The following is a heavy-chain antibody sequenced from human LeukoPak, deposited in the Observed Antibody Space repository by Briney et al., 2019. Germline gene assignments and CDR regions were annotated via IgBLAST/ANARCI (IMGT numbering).Heavy chain of an antibody. J-gene: IGHJ6*02. Sequence: PSETLSLTCTVSGGSISSYYWSWIRQPPGKGLEWIGYIYYSGSTNYNPSLKSRVTISVDTSKNQFSLKLSSVTAADTAVYYCARAGDCSSTSCYTQKVARLGVDVWGQGTTVTVSS. V-gene: IGHV4-59*01. CDR1: GGSISSYY. CDR2: IYYSGST. D-gene: IGHD2-2*02. CDR3: ARAGDCSSTSCYTQKVARLGVDV.